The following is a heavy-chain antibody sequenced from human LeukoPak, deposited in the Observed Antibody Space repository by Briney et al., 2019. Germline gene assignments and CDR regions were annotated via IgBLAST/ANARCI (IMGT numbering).Heavy chain of an antibody. D-gene: IGHD3-22*01. CDR2: INPNSGGT. CDR1: GYTFTIYD. Sequence: GASVKVSCKASGYTFTIYDINWVRQAPGQGLEWMGWINPNSGGTNYAQKFQGRVTMTRDTSISTAYMELSRLRSDDTAVYYCAVLGPYYDSSGYSFDYWGQGTLVTVSS. V-gene: IGHV1-2*02. J-gene: IGHJ4*02. CDR3: AVLGPYYDSSGYSFDY.